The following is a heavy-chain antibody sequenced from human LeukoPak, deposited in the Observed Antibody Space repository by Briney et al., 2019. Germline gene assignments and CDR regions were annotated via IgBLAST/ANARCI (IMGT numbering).Heavy chain of an antibody. D-gene: IGHD3-16*01. J-gene: IGHJ3*02. Sequence: SETLSLTCTVSGGSISSYYWSWIRQPPGKGLEWIGYIYYSGSTNYNPSLKSRVTISVDTSKNQFSLKLSSVTAADTAVYYCAGDKALGDAFDIWGQGTMVTVSS. CDR3: AGDKALGDAFDI. CDR1: GGSISSYY. CDR2: IYYSGST. V-gene: IGHV4-59*01.